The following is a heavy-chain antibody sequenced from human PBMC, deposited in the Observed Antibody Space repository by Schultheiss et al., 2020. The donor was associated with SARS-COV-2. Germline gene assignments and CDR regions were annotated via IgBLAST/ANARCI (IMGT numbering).Heavy chain of an antibody. Sequence: SETLSLTCAVSGYSISSGYYWGWIRQPPGKGLEWIGYIYYSGTTKYNPSLKSRGTISIDKSKNQFSLKVTSVTAPDTAVYYCARGRFVLYWGQGTLVTVSS. D-gene: IGHD3-10*01. CDR1: GYSISSGYY. V-gene: IGHV4-38-2*01. CDR3: ARGRFVLY. J-gene: IGHJ4*02. CDR2: IYYSGTT.